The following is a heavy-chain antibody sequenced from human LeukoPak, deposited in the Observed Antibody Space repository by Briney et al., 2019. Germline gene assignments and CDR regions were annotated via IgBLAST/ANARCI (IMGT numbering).Heavy chain of an antibody. Sequence: PGGSLRLSCAASGFTFSSYWMTWVRQAPGKGLEWVANIKQAGSETYYVDSVKGRFTISRDNAKNSLYLQMNSLRAEDTAVYYCAVWNDERRLDYWGQGTLVTVSS. CDR1: GFTFSSYW. CDR2: IKQAGSET. D-gene: IGHD1-1*01. V-gene: IGHV3-7*02. CDR3: AVWNDERRLDY. J-gene: IGHJ4*02.